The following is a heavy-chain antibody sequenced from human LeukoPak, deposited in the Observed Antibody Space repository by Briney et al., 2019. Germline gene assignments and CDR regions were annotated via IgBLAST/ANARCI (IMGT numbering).Heavy chain of an antibody. D-gene: IGHD1-1*01. V-gene: IGHV3-20*04. J-gene: IGHJ6*03. CDR1: GFTFDDYG. Sequence: GGSLRLSCAASGFTFDDYGMGWVRQAPGKGVEWVSGINWNGGSTGYADSVKGRFTISRDNAKNSLYLQMNSLRAEDTAVYYCARDRLLEDRDYNSYYYMDVWGIGTTVTVSS. CDR3: ARDRLLEDRDYNSYYYMDV. CDR2: INWNGGST.